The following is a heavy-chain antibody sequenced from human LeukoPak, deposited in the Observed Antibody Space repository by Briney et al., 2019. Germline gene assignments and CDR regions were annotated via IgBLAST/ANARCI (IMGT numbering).Heavy chain of an antibody. Sequence: GGSLRLSCAASEFTFSSYSMNWVRQAPGKGLEWVSSISSSSNYIYYADSVKGRFTISRDNAKNSLYLQMNSLRAEDTAVYYCARATGYDATFDYWGRGTLVTVSS. J-gene: IGHJ4*02. CDR3: ARATGYDATFDY. V-gene: IGHV3-21*01. D-gene: IGHD6-13*01. CDR1: EFTFSSYS. CDR2: ISSSSNYI.